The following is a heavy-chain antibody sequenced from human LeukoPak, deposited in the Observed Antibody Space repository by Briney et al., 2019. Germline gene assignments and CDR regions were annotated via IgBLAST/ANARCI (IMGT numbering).Heavy chain of an antibody. CDR2: ISAYNGNT. V-gene: IGHV1-18*01. CDR1: GYTFTSYG. J-gene: IGHJ4*02. D-gene: IGHD3-16*01. Sequence: GASVKVSCKASGYTFTSYGISWVRQAPRQGLEWMGWISAYNGNTNYAQKLQGRVTITTDESTSTAYMELSSLRSEDTAVYYCARDPGGAGALDYWGQGTLVTVSS. CDR3: ARDPGGAGALDY.